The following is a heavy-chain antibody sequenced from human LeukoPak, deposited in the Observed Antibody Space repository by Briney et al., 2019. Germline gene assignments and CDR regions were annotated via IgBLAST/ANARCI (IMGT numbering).Heavy chain of an antibody. CDR3: ARGIHDWSSSGYPIDN. CDR1: GFTFTSYA. Sequence: PGGSLRLSCAASGFTFTSYALSWVRQAPGKGLEWVSSISSSSSYIYYADSVKGRFTISRDNAKNSLYLQMNSLRAEDTAVYYCARGIHDWSSSGYPIDNWGQGTLVTVSS. D-gene: IGHD3-22*01. V-gene: IGHV3-21*01. J-gene: IGHJ4*02. CDR2: ISSSSSYI.